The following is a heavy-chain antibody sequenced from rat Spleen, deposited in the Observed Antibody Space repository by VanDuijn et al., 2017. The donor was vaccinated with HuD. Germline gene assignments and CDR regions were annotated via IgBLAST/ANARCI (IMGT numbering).Heavy chain of an antibody. CDR3: ARHLDYGGYFDY. CDR1: GFSLIRYN. V-gene: IGHV2-63*01. J-gene: IGHJ2*01. CDR2: MRYNGDT. D-gene: IGHD1-11*01. Sequence: QVQLKESGPGPVQPSQTLSLTCTVSGFSLIRYNVHWVRQPPGKGLEWMGRMRYNGDTSYNSALKSRLSISRDTSKNQVFLKMNSLQTDDTAKYFCARHLDYGGYFDYWGQGVMVAVSS.